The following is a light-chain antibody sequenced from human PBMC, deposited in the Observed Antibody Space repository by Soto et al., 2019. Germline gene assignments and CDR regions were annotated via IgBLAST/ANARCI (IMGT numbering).Light chain of an antibody. V-gene: IGKV3-11*02. CDR3: QQRRTWPGT. Sequence: ETVLTQSPATLSMSPGERANLSCRASQSVSNYLAWYQQKPGQAPRLLIYDASNRATGIPARFSGSRSGRDFTLTISSLEPEDFAVYYCQQRRTWPGTFGQGTKLEIK. CDR1: QSVSNY. J-gene: IGKJ2*01. CDR2: DAS.